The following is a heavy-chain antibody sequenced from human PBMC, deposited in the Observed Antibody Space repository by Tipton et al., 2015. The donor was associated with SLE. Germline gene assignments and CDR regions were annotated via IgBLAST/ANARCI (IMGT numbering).Heavy chain of an antibody. CDR3: ARELIRFLEWPYYNGMDV. V-gene: IGHV3-7*03. J-gene: IGHJ6*02. CDR2: IKQDGSEK. Sequence: GSLRLSCAASRFTFSYYDMNWVRQAPGKGLEWVANIKQDGSEKYYVDSVKGRFTISRDNAKNSLYLQMNSLRAEDTAVYYCARELIRFLEWPYYNGMDVWGQGTTVTVSS. D-gene: IGHD3-3*01. CDR1: RFTFSYYD.